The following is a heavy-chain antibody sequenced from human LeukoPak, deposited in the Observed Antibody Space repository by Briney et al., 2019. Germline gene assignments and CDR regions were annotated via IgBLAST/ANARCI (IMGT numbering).Heavy chain of an antibody. CDR1: GDSISSGYF. J-gene: IGHJ4*02. D-gene: IGHD6-13*01. V-gene: IGHV4-38-2*01. CDR3: ARGLGTNQDD. CDR2: INHSGST. Sequence: PSETLSLTCAVSGDSISSGYFWAWIRQPPGKGLEWIGSINHSGSTFYNPSLKSRVTISVDTSNNQFSLKLTSVTAADTAVYYCARGLGTNQDDWGQGTLVTVPS.